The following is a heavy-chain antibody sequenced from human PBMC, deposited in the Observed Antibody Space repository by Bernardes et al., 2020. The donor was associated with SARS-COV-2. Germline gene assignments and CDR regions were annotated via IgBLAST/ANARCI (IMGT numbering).Heavy chain of an antibody. CDR2: IKQDGSEK. V-gene: IGHV3-7*01. D-gene: IGHD3-9*01. CDR1: GFTFSSYW. Sequence: GGSLRLSCAASGFTFSSYWMSWVRQAPGKGLEWVANIKQDGSEKYYVDSVKGRFTFSRENAKNSLYMQRNSLGAEDTVVYYGARDLMTPYDILPGLVVGLGGDYYYGMDVWGQGTTVTVSS. CDR3: ARDLMTPYDILPGLVVGLGGDYYYGMDV. J-gene: IGHJ6*02.